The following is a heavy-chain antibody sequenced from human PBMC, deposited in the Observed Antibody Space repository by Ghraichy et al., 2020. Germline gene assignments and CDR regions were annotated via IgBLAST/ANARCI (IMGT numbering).Heavy chain of an antibody. J-gene: IGHJ6*03. Sequence: GGSLRLSCAASGFTFSSCWMSWVRQAPGKGLEWVANIKQDGSEKYYVDSVKGRFTISRDNAKKSLYLQMNSLRAEDTAVYYCARVGPGYCTNGVCYYYYMDVWGKGTTVTVSS. CDR2: IKQDGSEK. V-gene: IGHV3-7*03. CDR1: GFTFSSCW. CDR3: ARVGPGYCTNGVCYYYYMDV. D-gene: IGHD2-8*01.